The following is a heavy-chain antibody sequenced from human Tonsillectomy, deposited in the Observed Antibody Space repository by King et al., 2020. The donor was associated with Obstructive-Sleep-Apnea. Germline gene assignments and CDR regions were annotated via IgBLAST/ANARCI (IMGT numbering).Heavy chain of an antibody. J-gene: IGHJ3*02. CDR2: INSDGSST. Sequence: VQLVESGGGLVQPGGSLRVSCAASGFTFSNDWMHWVRQAPGKGLVWVSHINSDGSSTRYADSVKGRFTISRDNAKNTLYLQMNSLRAEDTAVYNCARDGTGSAFDIWGQGTMVTVSS. CDR3: ARDGTGSAFDI. V-gene: IGHV3-74*01. D-gene: IGHD1-1*01. CDR1: GFTFSNDW.